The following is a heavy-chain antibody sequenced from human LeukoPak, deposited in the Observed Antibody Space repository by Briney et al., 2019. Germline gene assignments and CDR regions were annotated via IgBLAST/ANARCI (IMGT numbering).Heavy chain of an antibody. D-gene: IGHD3-3*01. CDR1: GFTLSSYS. V-gene: IGHV3-48*01. Sequence: GGSLRLSCAASGFTLSSYSMNWVRQAPGKGLEWVSYISSSSSIIYYADSVKGRFTISRDNSKNTLYLQMNSLRAEDTAVYYCAKERSFYDFWSLNWFDPWGQGTLVTVSS. J-gene: IGHJ5*02. CDR2: ISSSSSII. CDR3: AKERSFYDFWSLNWFDP.